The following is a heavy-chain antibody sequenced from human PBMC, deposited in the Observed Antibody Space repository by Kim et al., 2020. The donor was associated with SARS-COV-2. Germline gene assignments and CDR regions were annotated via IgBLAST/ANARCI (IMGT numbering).Heavy chain of an antibody. CDR3: ARAREGPEYYFDY. Sequence: SETLSLTCTVSGGSISSGGYYWSWIRQHPGKGLEWIGYIYYSGSTYYNPSLKIRVTISVDTSKNQFSLKLSSVTAADTAVYYCARAREGPEYYFDYWGQGTLVTVSS. J-gene: IGHJ4*02. CDR2: IYYSGST. V-gene: IGHV4-31*03. CDR1: GGSISSGGYY.